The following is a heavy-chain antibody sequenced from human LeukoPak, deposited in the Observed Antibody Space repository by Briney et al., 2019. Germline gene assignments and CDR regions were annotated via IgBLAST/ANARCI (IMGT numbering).Heavy chain of an antibody. CDR3: ARVINYDILTGYYSYYFDY. Sequence: SETLSLTCTVSGGSISSSSYYRGWIRQPPGKGLEWIGSIYYSGSTYYNPSLKSRVTISVDTSKNQFSLKLSSVTAADTAVYYCARVINYDILTGYYSYYFDYWGQGTLVTVSS. CDR2: IYYSGST. D-gene: IGHD3-9*01. J-gene: IGHJ4*02. V-gene: IGHV4-39*07. CDR1: GGSISSSSYY.